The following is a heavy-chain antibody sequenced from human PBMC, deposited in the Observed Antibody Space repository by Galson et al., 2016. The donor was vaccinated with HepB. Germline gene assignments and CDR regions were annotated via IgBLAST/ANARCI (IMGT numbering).Heavy chain of an antibody. Sequence: SVKVSCKASADTFTSFGFNWVRQAPGQGLEWMGWISSYNGNTNYAQNPQGRVTMTTDTSTSTAYMELRSLRSDDTVMYYCARARVGDYDAFDIWGQGTMVTVSS. J-gene: IGHJ3*02. CDR1: ADTFTSFG. CDR3: ARARVGDYDAFDI. V-gene: IGHV1-18*01. CDR2: ISSYNGNT. D-gene: IGHD4-17*01.